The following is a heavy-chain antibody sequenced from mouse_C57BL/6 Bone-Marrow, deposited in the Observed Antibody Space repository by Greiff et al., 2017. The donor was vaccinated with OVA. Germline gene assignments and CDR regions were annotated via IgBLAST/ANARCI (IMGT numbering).Heavy chain of an antibody. D-gene: IGHD2-4*01. V-gene: IGHV5-4*03. Sequence: DVMLVESGGGLVKPGGSLKLSCAASGFTFSSYAMSWVRQTPEKRLEWVATISDGGSYTYYPDNVKGRFTISRDNAKNNLYLQMSHLKSEDTAMYYCARKNDYDGVFFAYWGQGTLVTVSA. CDR3: ARKNDYDGVFFAY. CDR1: GFTFSSYA. CDR2: ISDGGSYT. J-gene: IGHJ3*01.